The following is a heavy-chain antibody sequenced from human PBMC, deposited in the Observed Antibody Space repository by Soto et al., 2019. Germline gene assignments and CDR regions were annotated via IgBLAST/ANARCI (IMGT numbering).Heavy chain of an antibody. V-gene: IGHV3-23*01. CDR2: IVGVQT. D-gene: IGHD5-12*01. CDR1: GFTFNNHV. CDR3: AKDAFPLKGIYDPFDH. J-gene: IGHJ4*02. Sequence: GGTLRLSCSASGFTFNNHVMSWVRQTPGRGLECVSPIVGVQTSYVAPVKGRFTISRDDSKNMVYLQMNSLRAEDTAVYYCAKDAFPLKGIYDPFDHWGQGSLVTVSS.